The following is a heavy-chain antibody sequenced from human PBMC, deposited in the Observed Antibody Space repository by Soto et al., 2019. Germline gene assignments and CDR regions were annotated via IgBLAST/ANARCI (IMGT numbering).Heavy chain of an antibody. Sequence: SETLSLTCTVSGGSISSYYWSWIRQPAGKGLEWIGRIYTSGSTNYNPSLKSRVTMSVDTSKNQFSLKLSSVTAADTAVYYCARACSSNSCYDVFDYWGQGTLVTLSS. D-gene: IGHD2-2*01. CDR2: IYTSGST. J-gene: IGHJ4*02. CDR1: GGSISSYY. CDR3: ARACSSNSCYDVFDY. V-gene: IGHV4-4*07.